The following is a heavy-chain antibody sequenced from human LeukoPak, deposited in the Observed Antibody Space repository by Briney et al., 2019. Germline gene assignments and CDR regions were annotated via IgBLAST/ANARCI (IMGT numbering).Heavy chain of an antibody. CDR1: GYTFTSYA. Sequence: ASVKVSCKASGYTFTSYAISWVRQAPGQGLEWMGRIIPILGIANYAQKFQGRVTITADKSTSTAYMELSSLRSEDTAVYYCARDRSFVVVTAWGFDPWGQGTLVTVSS. CDR3: ARDRSFVVVTAWGFDP. D-gene: IGHD2-21*02. J-gene: IGHJ5*02. V-gene: IGHV1-69*04. CDR2: IIPILGIA.